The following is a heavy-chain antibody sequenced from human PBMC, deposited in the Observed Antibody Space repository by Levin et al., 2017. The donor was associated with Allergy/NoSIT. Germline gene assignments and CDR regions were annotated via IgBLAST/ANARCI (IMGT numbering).Heavy chain of an antibody. V-gene: IGHV1-18*01. J-gene: IGHJ6*02. CDR3: GRDVEGFGATPFHYYYAMDV. CDR1: GYTFRYFG. CDR2: INTFNGDT. D-gene: IGHD3-3*01. Sequence: ASVKVSCTASGYTFRYFGINWVRQAPGQGLEWMGWINTFNGDTKYAQKVQGRVTMTIDTSTSTAFLELQSPRSDDTAVYYCGRDVEGFGATPFHYYYAMDVWGQGTTVTVSS.